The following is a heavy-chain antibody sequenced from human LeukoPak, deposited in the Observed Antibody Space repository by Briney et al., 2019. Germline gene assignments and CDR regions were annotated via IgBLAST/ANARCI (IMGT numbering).Heavy chain of an antibody. CDR3: ARRAGSFDY. Sequence: SETLSLTCTVSGESISGFYWTWIRQPPGKGLEWIGYIYYSGSTNYNPSLKSRVTISVDTSKNQFSLKLSSVTAADTAVYYCARRAGSFDYWGQGTLVTVSS. CDR1: GESISGFY. CDR2: IYYSGST. V-gene: IGHV4-59*01. J-gene: IGHJ4*02. D-gene: IGHD3-10*01.